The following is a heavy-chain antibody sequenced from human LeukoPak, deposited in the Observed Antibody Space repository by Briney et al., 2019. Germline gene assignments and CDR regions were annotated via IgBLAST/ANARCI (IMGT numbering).Heavy chain of an antibody. CDR1: GFTFSSYE. V-gene: IGHV3-48*03. Sequence: GGSLRLSCAASGFTFSSYEMNWVRQAPGKGLEWVSYISSSGSTIYYADSVKGRFTISRDNAKNSLYLQMNSLRAEDTAVYYCARDRFLAMGLYRSSTSCYKGIDYWGQGTLVTVSS. CDR3: ARDRFLAMGLYRSSTSCYKGIDY. CDR2: ISSSGSTI. D-gene: IGHD2-2*01. J-gene: IGHJ4*02.